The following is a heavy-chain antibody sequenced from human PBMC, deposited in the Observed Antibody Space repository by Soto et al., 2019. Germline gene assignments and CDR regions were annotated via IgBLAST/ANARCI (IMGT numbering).Heavy chain of an antibody. CDR2: IDPSDSQT. D-gene: IGHD3-22*01. J-gene: IGHJ4*02. CDR1: GYSFAGYW. V-gene: IGHV5-10-1*01. CDR3: ARQIYDSDTGPNFQYYFDS. Sequence: GESLKISCQGCGYSFAGYWITWVRQKQGKSLEWMWRIDPSDSQTYYSPSFRGHVTISATKSITTVFLQWSSLRASDTAMYYCARQIYDSDTGPNFQYYFDSWGQGTPVTVYS.